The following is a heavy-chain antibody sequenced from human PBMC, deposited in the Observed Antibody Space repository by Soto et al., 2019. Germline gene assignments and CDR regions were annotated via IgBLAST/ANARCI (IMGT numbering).Heavy chain of an antibody. CDR2: INAGNGNT. CDR3: ASAIIAARLDWYYYYYGMDV. D-gene: IGHD6-6*01. V-gene: IGHV1-3*01. CDR1: GYTFTSYA. J-gene: IGHJ6*02. Sequence: ASVKVSCKASGYTFTSYAMHWVRQAPGQRLEWMGWINAGNGNTKYSQKFQGRVTITRDTSASTAYMELSSLRSEDTAVYYCASAIIAARLDWYYYYYGMDVWGQGTTVTVSS.